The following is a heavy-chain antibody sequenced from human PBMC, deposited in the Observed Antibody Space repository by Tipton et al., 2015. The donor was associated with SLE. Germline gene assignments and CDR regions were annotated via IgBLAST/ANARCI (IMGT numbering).Heavy chain of an antibody. J-gene: IGHJ3*02. CDR2: IYHSESP. Sequence: TLSLTCTVSGGSISSSNSYWGWVRQPPGKGLEWIGDIYHSESPNYNPSLKSRVTISIDKSKNQFSLRLNSVTAADTAVYYCARDHYYFGSGSLGVFDIWGQGTMVTVSS. V-gene: IGHV4-39*07. CDR1: GGSISSSNSY. CDR3: ARDHYYFGSGSLGVFDI. D-gene: IGHD3-10*01.